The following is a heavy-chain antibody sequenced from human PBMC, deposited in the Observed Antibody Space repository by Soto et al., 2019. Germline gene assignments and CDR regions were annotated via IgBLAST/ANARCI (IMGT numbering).Heavy chain of an antibody. Sequence: QVQLVQSGAEVKKPGASVKVSCKASGYTFTSYYMHWVRQAPGQGLEWMGIINPSGGSTSYAQKLQGRVTMTRDTSTRTVYMELSSLGSEDTAVYYCARDRSSGWYGFDPWGQGTLVTVSS. D-gene: IGHD6-19*01. CDR1: GYTFTSYY. J-gene: IGHJ5*02. V-gene: IGHV1-46*01. CDR3: ARDRSSGWYGFDP. CDR2: INPSGGST.